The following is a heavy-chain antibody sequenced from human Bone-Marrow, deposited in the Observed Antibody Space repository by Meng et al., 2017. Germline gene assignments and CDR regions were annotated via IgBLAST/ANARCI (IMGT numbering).Heavy chain of an antibody. J-gene: IGHJ4*02. Sequence: ASVKVSCKASGYTFTSYAMHWVRQAPGQRLEWMGWINTGNGNTKYSQKFQGRVTITRDTSASTAYMELSSLRSEDTAVYYCARVYAYCGGGMCYYDYWGQGTLVTVSS. CDR2: INTGNGNT. CDR3: ARVYAYCGGGMCYYDY. V-gene: IGHV1-3*04. CDR1: GYTFTSYA. D-gene: IGHD2-15*01.